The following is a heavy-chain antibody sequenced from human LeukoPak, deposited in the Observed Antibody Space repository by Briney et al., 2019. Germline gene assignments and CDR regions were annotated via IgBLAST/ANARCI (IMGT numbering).Heavy chain of an antibody. V-gene: IGHV1-8*01. CDR2: MNPNSGNT. J-gene: IGHJ4*02. CDR1: GYTFTSYD. CDR3: ARTPLTGTTPGFDY. D-gene: IGHD1-7*01. Sequence: ASVKVSCKASGYTFTSYDSNWVRQATGQGLEWMGWMNPNSGNTGYAQKFQGRVTMTRNTSISTAYMELSSLRSEDTAVYYCARTPLTGTTPGFDYWGQGTLDTVSS.